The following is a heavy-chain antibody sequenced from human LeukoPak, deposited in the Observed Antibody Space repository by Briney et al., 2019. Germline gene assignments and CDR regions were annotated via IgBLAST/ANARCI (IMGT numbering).Heavy chain of an antibody. Sequence: PSETLSLTCTVSGGSISSGGYYWSWIRQHPGKGLEWIGYIYYSGSTYYNPSLKSRVTISVDTSKNQFSLKLSSVTAADTAVYYCARTGSTVTMLYPFDHWGQGTLVTVSS. J-gene: IGHJ4*02. V-gene: IGHV4-31*03. D-gene: IGHD4-17*01. CDR1: GGSISSGGYY. CDR2: IYYSGST. CDR3: ARTGSTVTMLYPFDH.